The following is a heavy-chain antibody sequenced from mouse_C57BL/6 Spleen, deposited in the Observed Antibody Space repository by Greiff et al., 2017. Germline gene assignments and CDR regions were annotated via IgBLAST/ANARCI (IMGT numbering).Heavy chain of an antibody. J-gene: IGHJ4*01. CDR2: IWGVGST. Sequence: VQRVESGPGLVAPSQSLSITCTVSGFSLTSYGVDWVRQSPGKGLEWLGVIWGVGSTNYNSALKSRLSISEDNSKSQVFLKMNSLQTDDTAMYYCASREDYRGAMDYWGQGTSVTVSS. V-gene: IGHV2-6*01. CDR3: ASREDYRGAMDY. CDR1: GFSLTSYG. D-gene: IGHD2-14*01.